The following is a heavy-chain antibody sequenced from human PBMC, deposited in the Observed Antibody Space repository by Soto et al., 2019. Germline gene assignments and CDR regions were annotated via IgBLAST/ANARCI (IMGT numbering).Heavy chain of an antibody. V-gene: IGHV3-9*01. J-gene: IGHJ6*02. D-gene: IGHD6-13*01. Sequence: HPGGSLRLSCAASGFTFDDYAMHWVRQAPGKGLEWVSGISWNSGSIGYADSVKGRFTISRDNAKNSLYLQMNSLRAEDTALYYCAKDSLVEQHLRWGGMDVWGQGTTVTVSS. CDR2: ISWNSGSI. CDR3: AKDSLVEQHLRWGGMDV. CDR1: GFTFDDYA.